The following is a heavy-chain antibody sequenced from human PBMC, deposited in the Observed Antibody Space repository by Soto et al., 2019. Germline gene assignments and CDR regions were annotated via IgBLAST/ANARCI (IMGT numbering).Heavy chain of an antibody. CDR1: GFTFRNYA. J-gene: IGHJ5*02. D-gene: IGHD3-22*01. Sequence: QVQLVESGGGVVQPGRSLRLSCAASGFTFRNYAIHWVRQAPGKGLEWVSVISSFGTKQYYADSVRGRFTISRDNTRNTLYLQMDSLRREDTALYYCARGSFYNETSGKHFSDWFDTWGQGTLVTVSS. V-gene: IGHV3-30*01. CDR3: ARGSFYNETSGKHFSDWFDT. CDR2: ISSFGTKQ.